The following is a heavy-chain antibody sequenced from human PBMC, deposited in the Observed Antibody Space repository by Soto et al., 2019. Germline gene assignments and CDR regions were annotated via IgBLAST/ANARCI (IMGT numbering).Heavy chain of an antibody. V-gene: IGHV4-30-4*01. CDR1: GGSISSGDYY. CDR2: IYYSGST. Sequence: SETLSLTCTVSGGSISSGDYYWSRIRQPPGKGLEWIGYIYYSGSTYYNPSLKSRVTISVDTSKNQFSLKLSSVTAADTAVYYCARGRNSSGYYYSPFDYWGQGTLVTVSS. D-gene: IGHD3-22*01. J-gene: IGHJ4*02. CDR3: ARGRNSSGYYYSPFDY.